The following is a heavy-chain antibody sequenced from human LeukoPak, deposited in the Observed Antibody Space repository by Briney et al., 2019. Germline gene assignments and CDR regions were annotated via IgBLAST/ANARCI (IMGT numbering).Heavy chain of an antibody. CDR2: MYYSGRT. CDR1: GGSISSFY. J-gene: IGHJ3*02. CDR3: ARDRKQNYYDSSGYSFLSPSDAFDI. D-gene: IGHD3-22*01. Sequence: SETLSLTCTVSGGSISSFYWSWIRQPPGKGLEWIGYMYYSGRTDYNPSLKSRVTISVDTSKNQFSLKLSSVTAADTAVYYCARDRKQNYYDSSGYSFLSPSDAFDIWGQGTMVTVSS. V-gene: IGHV4-59*12.